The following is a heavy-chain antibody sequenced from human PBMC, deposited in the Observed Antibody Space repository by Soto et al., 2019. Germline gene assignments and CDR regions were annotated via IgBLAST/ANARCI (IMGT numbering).Heavy chain of an antibody. CDR1: GYTFTSYG. CDR3: ARVRILDDFWSGYQYYFDY. D-gene: IGHD3-3*01. J-gene: IGHJ4*02. CDR2: ISAYNGNT. V-gene: IGHV1-18*01. Sequence: ASVKVSCKASGYTFTSYGISWVRQAPGQGLEWMGWISAYNGNTNYAQKLQGRVTMTTDTSTSTAYMELRSLRSEDTAVYYCARVRILDDFWSGYQYYFDYWGQGTLVTVSS.